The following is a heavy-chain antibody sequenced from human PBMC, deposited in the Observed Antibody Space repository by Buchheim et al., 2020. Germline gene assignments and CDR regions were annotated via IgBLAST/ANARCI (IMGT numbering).Heavy chain of an antibody. Sequence: QVQLQESGPGLVKPSETLSLTCTVSGGSISSSSYYWGWIRQPPGKGLEWIGSIYYSGSTYYNPSLKSRVTISVDTSKNQFSLKLSSVTAADTAVYYCARTGIAAAGTSYYYYGMDVWGQGTT. J-gene: IGHJ6*02. D-gene: IGHD6-13*01. CDR3: ARTGIAAAGTSYYYYGMDV. CDR2: IYYSGST. V-gene: IGHV4-39*01. CDR1: GGSISSSSYY.